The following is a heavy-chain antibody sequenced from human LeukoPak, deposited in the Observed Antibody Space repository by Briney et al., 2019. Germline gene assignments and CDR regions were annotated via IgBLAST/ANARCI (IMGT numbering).Heavy chain of an antibody. CDR3: AKGAMRQQLSD. V-gene: IGHV3-53*01. D-gene: IGHD6-13*01. Sequence: GGSLRLSCAASRLTLTDNYFSWVRPTPGKGLECVSSSGTAGGTYYADSVKGRFTISRDNSENTLYLQMNSLRTEDTALYYCAKGAMRQQLSDWGQGTLVTVSS. J-gene: IGHJ4*02. CDR1: RLTLTDNY. CDR2: SGTAGGT.